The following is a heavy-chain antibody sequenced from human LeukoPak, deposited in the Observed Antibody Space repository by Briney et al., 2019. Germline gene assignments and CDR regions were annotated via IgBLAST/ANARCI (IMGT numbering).Heavy chain of an antibody. CDR2: ISPGGSP. CDR1: GFTSSSNA. V-gene: IGHV3-23*01. J-gene: IGHJ5*02. Sequence: AESLSLSCAASGFTSSSNAMGWIRQPPGTGLERVSDISPGGSPYYTDSVKRRFTISRDNSKNTLYLQMNSLRAEDTAVYYCVKRERYIVATTWGQGTLVTVSS. CDR3: VKRERYIVATT. D-gene: IGHD5-12*01.